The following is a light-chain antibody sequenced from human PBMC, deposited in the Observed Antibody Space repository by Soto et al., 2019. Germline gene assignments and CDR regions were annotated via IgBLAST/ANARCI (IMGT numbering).Light chain of an antibody. CDR2: DAS. Sequence: EIVLTQSPATLSLSPGERATLSCRTSHSVFSYLAWYQQRPGQAPSLLIYDASNRATGIPARFSGNGSGTDFTLTISSLEPEDFALYYCQQRSTWPPAFGQGTKLEIK. J-gene: IGKJ2*01. CDR3: QQRSTWPPA. V-gene: IGKV3-11*01. CDR1: HSVFSY.